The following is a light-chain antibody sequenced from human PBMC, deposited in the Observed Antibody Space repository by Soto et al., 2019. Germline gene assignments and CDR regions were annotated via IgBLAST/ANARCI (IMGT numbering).Light chain of an antibody. CDR1: QSSSSY. J-gene: IGKJ1*01. CDR2: AAS. CDR3: QQSYSTQWT. Sequence: DIQLTQSPSSLSASVGDRVTITCRASQSSSSYLNWYQQKPGKAPKLLIYAASSLQSGVPSRGSGSGSGTDVTLTSSSLQPEDVATYYCQQSYSTQWTFGQGTKVDIK. V-gene: IGKV1-39*01.